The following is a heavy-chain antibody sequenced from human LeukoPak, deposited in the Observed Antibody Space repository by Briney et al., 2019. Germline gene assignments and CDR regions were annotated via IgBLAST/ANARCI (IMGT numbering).Heavy chain of an antibody. D-gene: IGHD1-26*01. J-gene: IGHJ2*01. CDR3: ARRGANSGSYSHFDL. Sequence: ASETLSLTCTVSGGSISGYYWSWIRQPPGKGLEWIGYIHHSGSTNYNPSLKSRVTISVDTSKNQFSLKLSSLTAADTAVYYCARRGANSGSYSHFDLWGRGTLVTVSS. V-gene: IGHV4-59*01. CDR2: IHHSGST. CDR1: GGSISGYY.